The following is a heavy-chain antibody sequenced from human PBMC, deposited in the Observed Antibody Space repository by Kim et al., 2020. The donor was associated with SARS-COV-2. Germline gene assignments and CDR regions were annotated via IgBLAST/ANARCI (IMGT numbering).Heavy chain of an antibody. V-gene: IGHV4-4*07. J-gene: IGHJ4*02. Sequence: PSLKSRVTMSVDTSKHQFSLKLSSVTAADTAVYYCARDGAAPWAARPLDYWGQGTLVTVSS. CDR3: ARDGAAPWAARPLDY. D-gene: IGHD6-6*01.